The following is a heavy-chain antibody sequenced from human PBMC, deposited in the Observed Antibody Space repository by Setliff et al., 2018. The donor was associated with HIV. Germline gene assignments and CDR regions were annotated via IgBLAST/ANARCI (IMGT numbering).Heavy chain of an antibody. J-gene: IGHJ4*02. CDR3: ARDGYYYDSSGHLAYYFDY. CDR2: IHTYTGNP. CDR1: GYSFINYA. V-gene: IGHV7-4-1*02. Sequence: ASVKVSCKASGYSFINYAINWLRQAPGRGLEWMGWIHTYTGNPTYAQDFTGRFVFSLDTSVSTAYLQISSLKAEDIAVYYCARDGYYYDSSGHLAYYFDYWGQGTLVTVSS. D-gene: IGHD3-22*01.